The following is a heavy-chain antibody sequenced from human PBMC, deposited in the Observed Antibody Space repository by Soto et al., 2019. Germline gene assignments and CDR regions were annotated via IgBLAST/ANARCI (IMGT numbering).Heavy chain of an antibody. CDR2: ISYDGSNK. CDR1: GFTFSSYG. D-gene: IGHD2-15*01. CDR3: AKDGYCSGGSCYYCDY. Sequence: QVQLVESGGGVVQPGRSLRLSCAASGFTFSSYGMHWVRQAPGKGLEWVAVISYDGSNKYYADSVKGRFTISRDNSKNTLYLQMNSLRAEDTAVYYCAKDGYCSGGSCYYCDYWGQGTLVTVSS. J-gene: IGHJ4*02. V-gene: IGHV3-30*18.